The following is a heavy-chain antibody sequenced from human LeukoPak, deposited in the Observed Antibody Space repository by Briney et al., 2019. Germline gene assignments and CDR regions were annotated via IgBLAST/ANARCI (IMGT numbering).Heavy chain of an antibody. D-gene: IGHD2-2*01. CDR2: IYYSGST. V-gene: IGHV4-59*01. CDR1: GASISSYY. Sequence: SETLSLTCTVSGASISSYYWSWIRQPPGKGLEWIGYIYYSGSTNYNPSLKSRVTISVDTSKNQFSLKLSSVTAADTAVYYCVRGPTYQPIDYWGQGTLVTVSS. J-gene: IGHJ4*02. CDR3: VRGPTYQPIDY.